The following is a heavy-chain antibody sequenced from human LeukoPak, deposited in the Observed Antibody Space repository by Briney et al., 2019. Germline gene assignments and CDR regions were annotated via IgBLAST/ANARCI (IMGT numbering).Heavy chain of an antibody. CDR2: INNDGSST. J-gene: IGHJ5*02. Sequence: GGSLRLSCAASGFTFSTYWMHWVRQGPGKGLVWVSHINNDGSSTVYADSVKGRFTISRDNAKNTLYLQMNSLRAEDTAVYYCARSRYCSRTSCYDAVGFDPWSQGTLVAVSS. CDR1: GFTFSTYW. D-gene: IGHD2-2*01. V-gene: IGHV3-74*01. CDR3: ARSRYCSRTSCYDAVGFDP.